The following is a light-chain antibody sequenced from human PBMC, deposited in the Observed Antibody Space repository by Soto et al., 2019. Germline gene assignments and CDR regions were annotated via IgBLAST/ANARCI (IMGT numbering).Light chain of an antibody. V-gene: IGLV4-69*01. CDR3: QAWGTGIKV. CDR2: LNSDGSH. Sequence: QLVLTQSPSASASLGATFSLTGTLSSGHSNYAIAWHQQQPDKGPRYLMKLNSDGSHSKGDGIPDRFSGSSSGAERYLTLSSLQSEDEADYYCQAWGTGIKVFGGGTKLTVL. CDR1: SGHSNYA. J-gene: IGLJ2*01.